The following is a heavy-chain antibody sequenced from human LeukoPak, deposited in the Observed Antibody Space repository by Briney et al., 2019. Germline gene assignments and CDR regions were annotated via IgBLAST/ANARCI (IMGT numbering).Heavy chain of an antibody. CDR1: GYTFNV. CDR2: IHAGNGKT. D-gene: IGHD3-16*01. CDR3: AGNSPGGSIAEGDWFDP. Sequence: ASVKVSCTSSGYTFNVHWVRQAPGQRLEWMGWIHAGNGKTKYSQKFQGRVTFIWDTSATTAYMELSSLTSADTAIYYCAGNSPGGSIAEGDWFDPWGQGTLVTVSS. V-gene: IGHV1-3*01. J-gene: IGHJ5*02.